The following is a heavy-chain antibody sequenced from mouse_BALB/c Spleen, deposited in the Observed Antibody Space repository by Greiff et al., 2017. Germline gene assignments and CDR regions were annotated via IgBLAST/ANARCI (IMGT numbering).Heavy chain of an antibody. Sequence: VQLQQSGAELVRPGASVTLSCKASGYTFTDYEMHWVKQTPVHGLEWIGAIDPETGGTAYNQKFKGKATLTADKSSSTAYMELRSLTSEDSAVYYCTRRGLRYWYFDVWGAGTTVTVSS. V-gene: IGHV1-15*01. CDR2: IDPETGGT. CDR3: TRRGLRYWYFDV. D-gene: IGHD3-1*01. J-gene: IGHJ1*01. CDR1: GYTFTDYE.